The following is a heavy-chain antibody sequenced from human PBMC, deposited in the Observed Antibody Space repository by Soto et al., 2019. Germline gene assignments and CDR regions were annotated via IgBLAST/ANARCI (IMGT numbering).Heavy chain of an antibody. CDR3: ARDPGPIVVVPAAIGRFNWFDP. D-gene: IGHD2-2*02. CDR2: IIPIFGTA. J-gene: IGHJ5*02. V-gene: IGHV1-69*13. Sequence: GASVKVSCKASGGTFSSYAISWVRQAPGQGLEWMGGIIPIFGTANYAQKFQGRVTITADESTSTAYMELSSLRSEDTAVYYCARDPGPIVVVPAAIGRFNWFDPWGQGTLVTVSS. CDR1: GGTFSSYA.